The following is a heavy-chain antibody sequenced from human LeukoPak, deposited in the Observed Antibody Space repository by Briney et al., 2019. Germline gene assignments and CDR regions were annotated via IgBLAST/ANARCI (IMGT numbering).Heavy chain of an antibody. D-gene: IGHD3-10*01. J-gene: IGHJ4*02. CDR3: ARAIWYGSGTTAFDS. CDR2: IYNSGST. V-gene: IGHV4-4*07. Sequence: SETLSLTCTVSGGSISSKYWSWIWHPAGDGPERIGRIYNSGSTNYNTNYNPSLSSRATMSVDTSKKQFYLKLNSVTAADTAVYFCARAIWYGSGTTAFDSWGQGTLVTVSS. CDR1: GGSISSKY.